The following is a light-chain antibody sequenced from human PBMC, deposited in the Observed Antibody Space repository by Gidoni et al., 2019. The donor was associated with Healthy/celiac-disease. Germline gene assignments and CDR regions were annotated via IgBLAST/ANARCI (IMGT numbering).Light chain of an antibody. CDR1: QSVSSSY. CDR3: QQYGSSPKT. CDR2: GAS. V-gene: IGKV3-20*01. J-gene: IGKJ1*01. Sequence: EIVLTQSPGTLSLSPGERATLPCRASQSVSSSYVAWYQQKPGQAPRLLIYGASSRATGIPDRFSGSGSGTDFTLTISRLESEDFAVYYCQQYGSSPKTFGQGTKVEIQ.